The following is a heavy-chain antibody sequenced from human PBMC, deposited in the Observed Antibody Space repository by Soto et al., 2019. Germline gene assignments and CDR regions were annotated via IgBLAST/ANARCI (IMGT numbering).Heavy chain of an antibody. CDR1: GGSFSGYY. CDR3: ARGKIRYCSGGSCYSSDWFDP. V-gene: IGHV4-34*01. J-gene: IGHJ5*02. D-gene: IGHD2-15*01. CDR2: INHSGST. Sequence: QVQLQQWGAGLLKPSETLSLTCAVYGGSFSGYYWSWIRQPPGKGLEWIGEINHSGSTNYNPSLKSRVTLSVDTSKNQFSLKLSSVTAADTAVYYCARGKIRYCSGGSCYSSDWFDPWGQGTLVTVSS.